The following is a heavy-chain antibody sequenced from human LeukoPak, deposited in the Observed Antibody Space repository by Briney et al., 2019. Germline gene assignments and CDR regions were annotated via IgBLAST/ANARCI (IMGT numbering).Heavy chain of an antibody. D-gene: IGHD4-17*01. V-gene: IGHV1-18*01. J-gene: IGHJ6*02. CDR2: ISAYNGNT. Sequence: ASVKVSCKASGYTFTSYGISWVRQAPGQGLEWMGWISAYNGNTNYAQKLQGRVTMTTDTSTSTAYMELRSLRSDDTAVYYCARGDPTVTTPYYYYYYGMDVWGQGTTVTVSS. CDR1: GYTFTSYG. CDR3: ARGDPTVTTPYYYYYYGMDV.